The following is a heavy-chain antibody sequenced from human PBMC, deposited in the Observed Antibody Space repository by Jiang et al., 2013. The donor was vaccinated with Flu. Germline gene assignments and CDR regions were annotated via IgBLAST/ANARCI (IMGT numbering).Heavy chain of an antibody. Sequence: VQLVESGGGLAQPGRSLTLTCAASGFTFNAYAMHWVRQAPGKGLEWVSGISFNGGNPGYADSVKGRFTISRDSAKKSLYLQMNSLSGEDTAFYYCVKDMGPYSYGLGTDYAMDVWGQGTTVIVSS. CDR2: ISFNGGNP. CDR1: GFTFNAYA. V-gene: IGHV3-9*01. D-gene: IGHD3-10*01. J-gene: IGHJ6*02. CDR3: VKDMGPYSYGLGTDYAMDV.